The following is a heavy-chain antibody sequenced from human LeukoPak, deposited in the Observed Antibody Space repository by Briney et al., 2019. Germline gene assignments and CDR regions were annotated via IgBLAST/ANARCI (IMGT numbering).Heavy chain of an antibody. Sequence: PSETLSLTCTISGGSISSYYWSWIRQPAGKGLEWIGLIYTSGSTNYNPSLKSRVTMSVDTSKNQFSLKLSSVTAADTAVYYCARDFAMVRGQPYYMDVWGKGTTVTISS. V-gene: IGHV4-4*07. CDR3: ARDFAMVRGQPYYMDV. CDR2: IYTSGST. J-gene: IGHJ6*03. D-gene: IGHD3-10*01. CDR1: GGSISSYY.